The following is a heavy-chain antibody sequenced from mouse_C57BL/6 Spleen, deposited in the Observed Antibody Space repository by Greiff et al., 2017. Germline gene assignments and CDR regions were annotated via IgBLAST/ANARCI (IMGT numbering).Heavy chain of an antibody. J-gene: IGHJ4*01. D-gene: IGHD2-4*01. CDR1: GYAFSSSW. CDR2: ISPGDGDT. V-gene: IGHV1-82*01. CDR3: ARPLYYDVDRGYAMDY. Sequence: VQGVESGPELVKPGASVKISCKASGYAFSSSWMNWVKQRPGKGLERIGRISPGDGDTNYNGKFKGKATLTADKSSCTADMQLSSLTSDDSAVYYCARPLYYDVDRGYAMDYWGQGTSVTVSS.